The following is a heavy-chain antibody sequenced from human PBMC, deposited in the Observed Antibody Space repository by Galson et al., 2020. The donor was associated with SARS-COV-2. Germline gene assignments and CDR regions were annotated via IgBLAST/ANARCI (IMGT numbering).Heavy chain of an antibody. CDR3: ARTRGYGYMSNGLDI. Sequence: GGSLRLSCAASGFTLNSYAMYWVRQAPGKGLECVAVVSYDGSQKYYAESVKGRFAISRDNSKTMLYLEMSSLRVEDTAVYYCARTRGYGYMSNGLDIWGQGTMITV. CDR1: GFTLNSYA. V-gene: IGHV3-30*09. J-gene: IGHJ3*02. D-gene: IGHD3-22*01. CDR2: VSYDGSQK.